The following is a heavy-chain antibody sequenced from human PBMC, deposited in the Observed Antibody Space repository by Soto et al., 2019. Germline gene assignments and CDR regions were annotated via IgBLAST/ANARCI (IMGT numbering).Heavy chain of an antibody. V-gene: IGHV1-3*01. CDR1: GYTFTNYA. J-gene: IGHJ6*02. CDR3: ARPSRVGATLYYGMDV. D-gene: IGHD1-26*01. Sequence: AASVKVSCKASGYTFTNYAMRWVRQAPGQRLEWMGWINAGNGNTKYSQKFQGRVTITRDTSASTAYMELSSLRSEDTAVYYCARPSRVGATLYYGMDVWGQGTTVTVSS. CDR2: INAGNGNT.